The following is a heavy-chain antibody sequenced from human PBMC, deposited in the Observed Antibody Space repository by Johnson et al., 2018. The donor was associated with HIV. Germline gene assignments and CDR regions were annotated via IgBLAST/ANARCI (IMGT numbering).Heavy chain of an antibody. V-gene: IGHV3-30*03. D-gene: IGHD6-6*01. CDR2: ISYDGSNK. Sequence: QVQLVESGGGVVQPGRSLRLSCAASGFTFSSYGMHWVRQAPGKGLEWVAVISYDGSNKYYADSVKGRFTTSRDNSKNTVYLQMNSLRAEDTAVYYCARDSSNSFRFEMYAFDIWGQGTMVTVSS. CDR3: ARDSSNSFRFEMYAFDI. CDR1: GFTFSSYG. J-gene: IGHJ3*02.